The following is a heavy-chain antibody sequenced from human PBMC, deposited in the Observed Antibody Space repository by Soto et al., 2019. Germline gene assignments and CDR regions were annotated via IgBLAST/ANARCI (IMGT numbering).Heavy chain of an antibody. CDR2: IKEDGSVK. V-gene: IGHV3-7*01. CDR1: GFSFTGYW. Sequence: GGSLMLSCAASGFSFTGYWMSWVRQAPGKGLEWVANIKEDGSVKYYVDSVKGRFTISRDNAKNSLFLQMNSLRAEDTAVYYCARSVATPGDYWGQGTLVTVSS. J-gene: IGHJ4*02. CDR3: ARSVATPGDY. D-gene: IGHD6-13*01.